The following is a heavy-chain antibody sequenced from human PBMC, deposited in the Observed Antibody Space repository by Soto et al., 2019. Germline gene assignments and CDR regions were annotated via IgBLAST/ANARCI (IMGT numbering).Heavy chain of an antibody. CDR2: INPSGGST. D-gene: IGHD6-6*01. CDR1: GYTFTSYY. Sequence: ASVKVSCKASGYTFTSYYMHWVRQAPGQGLEWMGIINPSGGSTSYAQKFQGRVTMTRDTSTSTVYMELSSLRSEDTAVYYCASTSSSERTPTSYYYYGMDVWGQGTTVTV. CDR3: ASTSSSERTPTSYYYYGMDV. J-gene: IGHJ6*02. V-gene: IGHV1-46*01.